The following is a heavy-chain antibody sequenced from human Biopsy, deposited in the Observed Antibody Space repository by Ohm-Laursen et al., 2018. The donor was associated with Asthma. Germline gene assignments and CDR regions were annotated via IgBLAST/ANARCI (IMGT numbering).Heavy chain of an antibody. CDR1: GGTFSNFA. V-gene: IGHV1-69*01. D-gene: IGHD6-19*01. CDR3: ARCQVGYSSGWSLLLKKIYYSGMDV. Sequence: SPVKVSCKAPGGTFSNFAISWVRQAPGQGLEWLGGIMTVFGTTNYAQKFQGRVTITADESTSTAYMEVTSLRSEDTAIYYCARCQVGYSSGWSLLLKKIYYSGMDVWGQGTAVTVSS. CDR2: IMTVFGTT. J-gene: IGHJ6*02.